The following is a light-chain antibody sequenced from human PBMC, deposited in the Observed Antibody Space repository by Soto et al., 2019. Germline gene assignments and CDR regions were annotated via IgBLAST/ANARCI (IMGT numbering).Light chain of an antibody. CDR3: QQHGTSPIT. Sequence: EVVLTQSPATRAVSPWERATLSCRGMESVSSNLAWYQQKPGQAARVLLYGASSRATGIPARFSGSGSGTDFTLTISRLEPEDFAVYYCQQHGTSPITFGQGTRLEIK. J-gene: IGKJ5*01. CDR2: GAS. CDR1: ESVSSN. V-gene: IGKV3-20*01.